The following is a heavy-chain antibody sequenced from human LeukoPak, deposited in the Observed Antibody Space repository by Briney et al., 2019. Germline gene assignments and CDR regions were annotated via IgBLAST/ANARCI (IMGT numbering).Heavy chain of an antibody. CDR2: IYTSGST. D-gene: IGHD1-26*01. CDR3: ARVQWDDDIGYYYYMDV. Sequence: SETLSLTCTVSGGSISSGSYYWSWIRQPAGKGLEWIGRIYTSGSTNYNPSLKSRVTISVDTSKNQFSLKLSSVTAADTAVYYCARVQWDDDIGYYYYMDVWGKGTTVTVSS. CDR1: GGSISSGSYY. J-gene: IGHJ6*03. V-gene: IGHV4-61*02.